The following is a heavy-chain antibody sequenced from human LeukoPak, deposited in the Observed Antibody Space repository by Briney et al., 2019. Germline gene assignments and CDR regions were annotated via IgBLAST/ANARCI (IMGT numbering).Heavy chain of an antibody. J-gene: IGHJ5*02. CDR3: ARDFSGWSVDP. CDR1: GFTFNNYA. D-gene: IGHD6-19*01. Sequence: GGSLRLSCAASGFTFNNYAMSWVRQAPGKGLEWVANIKQGGSQKYYVDSVKGRFTISRDNARNALYLQMNSLRVEDTAVYYCARDFSGWSVDPWGQGTLVTVSS. V-gene: IGHV3-7*01. CDR2: IKQGGSQK.